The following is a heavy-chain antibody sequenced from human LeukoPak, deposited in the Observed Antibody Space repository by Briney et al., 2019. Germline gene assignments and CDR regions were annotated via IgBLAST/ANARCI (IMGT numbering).Heavy chain of an antibody. V-gene: IGHV4-34*01. Sequence: SETLSLTCAVYGESFSGYYWSWIRQPPGKGLEWIGEINHSGSTNYNPSLKSRVTISVDTSKNQFSLKLSSVTAADTAVYYCARGEWELGYWGQGTLVTVSS. J-gene: IGHJ4*02. CDR2: INHSGST. CDR3: ARGEWELGY. CDR1: GESFSGYY. D-gene: IGHD1-26*01.